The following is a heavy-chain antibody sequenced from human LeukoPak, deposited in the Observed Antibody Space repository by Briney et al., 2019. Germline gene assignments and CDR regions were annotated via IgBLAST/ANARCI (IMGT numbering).Heavy chain of an antibody. Sequence: ASVKVSCKASGGTFISYSISWVRQAPGQGLDWMGGIIAIFGTANYEQKFQGRVTITADESTSTAYMGLSSLRSEDTAVYYCARDSGSFHYDMDVWGQGTTVIVSS. CDR3: ARDSGSFHYDMDV. CDR2: IIAIFGTA. D-gene: IGHD3-10*01. V-gene: IGHV1-69*13. CDR1: GGTFISYS. J-gene: IGHJ6*02.